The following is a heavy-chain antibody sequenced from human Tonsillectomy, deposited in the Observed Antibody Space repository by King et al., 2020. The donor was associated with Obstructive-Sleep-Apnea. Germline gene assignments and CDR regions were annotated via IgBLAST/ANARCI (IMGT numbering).Heavy chain of an antibody. CDR3: ARLVASTRAFDI. Sequence: HVQLQESGPGLMKPSQTLSLTCTVSGGSIRSPGYYWSWIRQHPEKGLEWIGYIFYSGNTYFNPSFKSRSIISPDTSNQQFFLKLSSVTAADTAVYYCARLVASTRAFDIWGQGTTVTVSS. V-gene: IGHV4-31*03. CDR1: GGSIRSPGYY. CDR2: IFYSGNT. D-gene: IGHD5-12*01. J-gene: IGHJ3*02.